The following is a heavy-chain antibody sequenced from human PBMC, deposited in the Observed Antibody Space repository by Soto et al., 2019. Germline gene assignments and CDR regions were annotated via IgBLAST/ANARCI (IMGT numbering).Heavy chain of an antibody. CDR2: ISGYNGNT. Sequence: QVQLVQSGAEVKKPGASVTVSCKTSGYTFSNYGINWVRQAPGQGLEWMGWISGYNGNTNYAQTVQGRVTLTTDTSTGTVYMELRRLKADDTAIYYCSRFLMVGGWFEPNYYHGMHLWGQGTTVTVSS. CDR3: SRFLMVGGWFEPNYYHGMHL. J-gene: IGHJ6*02. D-gene: IGHD6-19*01. V-gene: IGHV1-18*01. CDR1: GYTFSNYG.